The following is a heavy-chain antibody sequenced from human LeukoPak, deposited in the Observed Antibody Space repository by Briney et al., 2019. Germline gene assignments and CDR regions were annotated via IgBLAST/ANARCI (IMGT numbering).Heavy chain of an antibody. CDR3: AAKGAYSSGWYYYYYGMDV. CDR1: GFTFSSYA. CDR2: ISYDGSNK. Sequence: GRSLRLSCAASGFTFSSYAMHWVRQAPGKGLEWVAVISYDGSNKYYADSVKGRFTTSRDNSKNTLYLQMDRLRAEDTAVYYCAAKGAYSSGWYYYYYGMDVWGKGTTVTVSS. J-gene: IGHJ6*04. D-gene: IGHD6-19*01. V-gene: IGHV3-30*04.